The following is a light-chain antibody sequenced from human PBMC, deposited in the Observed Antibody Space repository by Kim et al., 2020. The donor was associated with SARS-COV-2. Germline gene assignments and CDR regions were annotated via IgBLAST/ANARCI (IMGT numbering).Light chain of an antibody. CDR2: GAS. CDR3: HQYNNWPYT. CDR1: QSVSSN. J-gene: IGKJ2*01. V-gene: IGKV3-15*01. Sequence: EIVMTQSPATLSVSPGERATLSCRASQSVSSNLVWYQQKPGQAPRLLIYGASTRATDIPARFSGSGSGIEFTLTISSLQSEDFAVYYCHQYNNWPYTFGQGTKLEI.